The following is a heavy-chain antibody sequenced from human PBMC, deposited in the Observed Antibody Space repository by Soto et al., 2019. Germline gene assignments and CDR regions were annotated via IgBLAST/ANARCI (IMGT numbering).Heavy chain of an antibody. CDR1: GYSFTSYW. J-gene: IGHJ5*02. V-gene: IGHV5-51*01. Sequence: LKISCTGVGYSFTSYWIGWVRQMPGKGLEWMGIIYPGDSDTRYSPSFQGQVTISADKSISTVYLQWSSLKASDTAMYYCARGYCTTNICDPWFDPWGQGTLVTVSS. CDR3: ARGYCTTNICDPWFDP. D-gene: IGHD2-8*01. CDR2: IYPGDSDT.